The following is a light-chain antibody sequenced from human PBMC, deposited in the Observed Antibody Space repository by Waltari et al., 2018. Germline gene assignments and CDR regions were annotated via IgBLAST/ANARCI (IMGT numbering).Light chain of an antibody. V-gene: IGKV2-30*02. CDR1: QSLVHSDGKTY. Sequence: DVVMTQSPLSLPVTLGQPASISCRSSQSLVHSDGKTYLNWFHQRPGQSPRRLIYKVSNRDSGVPYRFSGSGSGTEFTLNINRVEAEDVGVYYCMQGTHWPWTFGQGTRLEIK. J-gene: IGKJ5*01. CDR2: KVS. CDR3: MQGTHWPWT.